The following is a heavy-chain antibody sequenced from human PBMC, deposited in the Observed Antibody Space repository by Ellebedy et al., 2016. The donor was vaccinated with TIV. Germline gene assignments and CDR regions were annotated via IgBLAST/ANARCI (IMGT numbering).Heavy chain of an antibody. CDR3: AKRGAHSSFDY. CDR1: GFIFSSYG. J-gene: IGHJ4*02. V-gene: IGHV3-30*18. Sequence: PGGSLRLSCAASGFIFSSYGMPWVRQAPGKGLAWVAVMSYDGTGTYYVDSVKGRFTISRDNSKSTLYLQMNSLRPEDTDVYYCAKRGAHSSFDYWGQGTLVTVSS. CDR2: MSYDGTGT. D-gene: IGHD6-13*01.